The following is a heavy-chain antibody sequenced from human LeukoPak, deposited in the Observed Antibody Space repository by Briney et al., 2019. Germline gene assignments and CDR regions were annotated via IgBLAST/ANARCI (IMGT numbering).Heavy chain of an antibody. D-gene: IGHD2-15*01. CDR3: ARGCRYCSGGSQDS. V-gene: IGHV3-23*01. J-gene: IGHJ4*02. Sequence: GGSLRLSCAASGFTFSSYAMSWVRQAPGKGLEWVSAISGSGSSTYYADSVKGRFTISRDNSKNTLYLQMNSLRAEDTAVYYCARGCRYCSGGSQDSWGQGTLVTVSS. CDR1: GFTFSSYA. CDR2: ISGSGSST.